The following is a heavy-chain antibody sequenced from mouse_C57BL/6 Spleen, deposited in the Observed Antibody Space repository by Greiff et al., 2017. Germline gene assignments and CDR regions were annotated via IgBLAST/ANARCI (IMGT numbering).Heavy chain of an antibody. D-gene: IGHD2-3*01. V-gene: IGHV1-80*01. J-gene: IGHJ4*01. CDR3: ARSEGDGYYDAMDY. CDR2: IYPGDGDT. CDR1: GYAFSSYW. Sequence: QVQLKQSGAELVKPGASVKISCTASGYAFSSYWMNWVKQRPGTGLEWIGQIYPGDGDTNYNGKFKGKATQTADKSSSTAYMQLSGLTSEDSAVYFCARSEGDGYYDAMDYGGQGTSVTVSS.